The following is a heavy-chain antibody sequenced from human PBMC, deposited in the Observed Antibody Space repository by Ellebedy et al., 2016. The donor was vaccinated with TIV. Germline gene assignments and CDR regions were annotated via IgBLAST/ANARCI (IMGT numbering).Heavy chain of an antibody. D-gene: IGHD1-1*01. CDR2: ICCQGST. CDR1: GDSISSYY. J-gene: IGHJ4*02. V-gene: IGHV4-59*12. Sequence: MPGGSLRLSCTVSGDSISSYYWSWIRQPPGKGLEWIRYICCQGSTNFNPSLKSRVTISVDTSKNQFSLKRSSVTAADTAVYYCARTTYDYWGQGTLVTVSS. CDR3: ARTTYDY.